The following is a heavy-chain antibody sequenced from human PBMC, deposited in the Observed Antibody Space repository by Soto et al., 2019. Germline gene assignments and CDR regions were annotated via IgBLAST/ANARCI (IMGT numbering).Heavy chain of an antibody. J-gene: IGHJ4*02. V-gene: IGHV3-7*03. CDR2: IKQDGSEK. D-gene: IGHD1-1*01. CDR3: ARGGTLIAPGGVDY. Sequence: EVQLVESGGDLVQPGGSLRLSCAASGFTFTRYWMTWVRQAPGKGLEWVANIKQDGSEKYYVDSVKGRFTISRDNAKNSLFLQMNSLRAEDTALYYCARGGTLIAPGGVDYWGQGTLVTVSS. CDR1: GFTFTRYW.